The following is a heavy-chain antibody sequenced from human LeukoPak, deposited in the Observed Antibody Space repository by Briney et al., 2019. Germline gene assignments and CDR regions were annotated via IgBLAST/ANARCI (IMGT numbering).Heavy chain of an antibody. D-gene: IGHD3-9*01. CDR2: IYYSGST. Sequence: PSETLSLTCTVSGGSISSSSYYWGWIRQPPGKGLEWIGSIYYSGSTYYNPSLKSRVTISVDTSKNQFSLKLSSVTAADTAVYYCARDVYYDILTGQGYYYYYYMDVWGKGTTVTVSS. V-gene: IGHV4-39*07. CDR1: GGSISSSSYY. J-gene: IGHJ6*03. CDR3: ARDVYYDILTGQGYYYYYYMDV.